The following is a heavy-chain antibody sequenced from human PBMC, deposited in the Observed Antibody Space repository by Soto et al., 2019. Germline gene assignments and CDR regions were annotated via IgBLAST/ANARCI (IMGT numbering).Heavy chain of an antibody. CDR2: IYYSGST. CDR3: ARDVVPAANHYYYYGMDV. J-gene: IGHJ6*02. Sequence: SETLSLTCTVSGGSISSGDYYWSWIRQPPGKGLEWIGYIYYSGSTYYNPSLKSRVTISVDTSKNQFSLKLSSVTAADTAVYYCARDVVPAANHYYYYGMDVWGQGTTVTVSS. CDR1: GGSISSGDYY. V-gene: IGHV4-30-4*01. D-gene: IGHD2-2*01.